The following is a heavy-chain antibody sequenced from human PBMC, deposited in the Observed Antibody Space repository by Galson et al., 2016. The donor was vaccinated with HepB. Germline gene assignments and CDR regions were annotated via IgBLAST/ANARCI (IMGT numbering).Heavy chain of an antibody. V-gene: IGHV3-11*06. Sequence: SLRLSCAASGFTFSDYYMSWIRQAPGKGLEWISYISRSSSYIIYADSVKGRFTISRDDAKNSLNLQMSSLRAEDTAVYYCAREGRGAYSNTIDSWGQGTLVTVSS. CDR3: AREGRGAYSNTIDS. CDR1: GFTFSDYY. D-gene: IGHD3-16*01. CDR2: ISRSSSYI. J-gene: IGHJ4*02.